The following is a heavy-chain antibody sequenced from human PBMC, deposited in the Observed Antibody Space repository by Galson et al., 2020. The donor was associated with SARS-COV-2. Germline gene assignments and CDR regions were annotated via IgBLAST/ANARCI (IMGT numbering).Heavy chain of an antibody. J-gene: IGHJ4*02. CDR1: GLSLTTSGAG. CDR2: LSWHDDK. CDR3: AHSAPSCLTNVGVVIVKDYFDY. Sequence: SGPTLAHLPQTLTLTRPFSGLSLTTSGAGVGWIRQPPGQALEWLTLLSWHDDKRYSPSLKSRHTITQETSKNQVGLTMTNMDPVDTATYFCAHSAPSCLTNVGVVIVKDYFDYGGQGTLVTFSS. V-gene: IGHV2-5*01. D-gene: IGHD3-3*01.